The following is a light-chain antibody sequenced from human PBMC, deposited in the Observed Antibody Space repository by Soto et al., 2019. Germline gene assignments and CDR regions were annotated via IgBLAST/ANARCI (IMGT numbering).Light chain of an antibody. CDR1: NRDVGGYNY. CDR3: SSYSSSSASDLI. CDR2: EVT. V-gene: IGLV2-14*01. Sequence: QSVLAQPASVSGSPGQSITISCAGTNRDVGGYNYVSWYQQYPGKAPKLIIYEVTYRPSGVSNRFSGSKSGNSASLTISGLQAEDEADYYCSSYSSSSASDLIFGGGTKLTVL. J-gene: IGLJ2*01.